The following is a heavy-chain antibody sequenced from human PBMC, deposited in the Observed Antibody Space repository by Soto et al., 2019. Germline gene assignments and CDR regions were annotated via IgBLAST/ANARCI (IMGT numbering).Heavy chain of an antibody. CDR2: IYPGDSDT. D-gene: IGHD1-26*01. CDR1: GYSFTSYW. Sequence: GESLKISCKGSGYSFTSYWIGWVRQMPGKGLEWMGIIYPGDSDTRYSPSFQGQVTISADKSISTAYLQWSSLKASDTAMYYCASGRVGAGYYYGMDVWGQGTTVTVSS. CDR3: ASGRVGAGYYYGMDV. J-gene: IGHJ6*02. V-gene: IGHV5-51*01.